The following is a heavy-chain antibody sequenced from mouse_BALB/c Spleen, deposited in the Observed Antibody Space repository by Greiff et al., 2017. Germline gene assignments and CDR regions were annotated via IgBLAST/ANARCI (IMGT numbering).Heavy chain of an antibody. Sequence: EVKLVESGGGLVKPGGSLKLSCAASGFTFSSYTMSWVRQTPEKRLEWVATISSGGSYTYYPDSVKGRFTISRDNAKNTLYLQMSSLKSEDTAMYYCTRATTATRDAMDSWGQGASVTVSS. V-gene: IGHV5-6-4*01. D-gene: IGHD1-2*01. J-gene: IGHJ4*01. CDR2: ISSGGSYT. CDR3: TRATTATRDAMDS. CDR1: GFTFSSYT.